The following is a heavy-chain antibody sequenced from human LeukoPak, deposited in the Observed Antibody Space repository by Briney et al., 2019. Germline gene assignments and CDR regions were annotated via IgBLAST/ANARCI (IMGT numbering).Heavy chain of an antibody. CDR3: ARDRGYFDH. CDR2: INQDGSQT. Sequence: PGGSLRLSCVASGIIFSSYWITWVRPAPGKGLEWVANINQDGSQTYSVDSVKGRFIISRHNARSSLYLQMNSLRVEDTAVYYCARDRGYFDHWGQGTLVTVSS. CDR1: GIIFSSYW. V-gene: IGHV3-7*05. J-gene: IGHJ4*02.